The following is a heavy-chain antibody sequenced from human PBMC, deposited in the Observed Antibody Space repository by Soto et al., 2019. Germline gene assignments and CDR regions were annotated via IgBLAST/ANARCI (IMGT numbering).Heavy chain of an antibody. CDR3: ARGSSNWAYYFDF. J-gene: IGHJ4*02. D-gene: IGHD6-13*01. V-gene: IGHV3-48*02. CDR2: ITSSGTTV. CDR1: GFTFSSYS. Sequence: EVHLVESGGGLVQPGGSLRLSCAASGFTFSSYSLNWVRQAPGKGQEWVSYITSSGTTVYYADTVRGRFTISRDNAKNSLYLQMNSLRDDDTAVYYCARGSSNWAYYFDFWGQGTLVTVSS.